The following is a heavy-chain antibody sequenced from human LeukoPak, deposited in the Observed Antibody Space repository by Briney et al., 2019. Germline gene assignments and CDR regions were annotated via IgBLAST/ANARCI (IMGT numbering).Heavy chain of an antibody. D-gene: IGHD6-13*01. Sequence: NPSETLSLTCAVSGGSFSSYYWSWIRQPPGKGPEWIGEIDHSGSTNYNPSLKSRVTISVDTSKSQFSLQLSSVTAADTAVYYCARNFPYSKLDYWGQGTLVTVSS. CDR1: GGSFSSYY. J-gene: IGHJ4*02. V-gene: IGHV4-34*01. CDR3: ARNFPYSKLDY. CDR2: IDHSGST.